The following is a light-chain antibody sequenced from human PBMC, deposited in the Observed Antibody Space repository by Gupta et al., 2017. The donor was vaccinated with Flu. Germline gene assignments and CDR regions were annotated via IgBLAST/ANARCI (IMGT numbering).Light chain of an antibody. V-gene: IGKV3-20*01. CDR3: QQYGSAQII. J-gene: IGKJ5*01. CDR1: QTVSNYY. Sequence: EIVLTQSPGTLSLPLGERANLSCRASQTVSNYYLAWYQQKPGQAPRLLIYDASSRATGIPDRFSGSGAGTDFPLTISGLEPEDFAVYYCQQYGSAQIIFGQGTRLEIK. CDR2: DAS.